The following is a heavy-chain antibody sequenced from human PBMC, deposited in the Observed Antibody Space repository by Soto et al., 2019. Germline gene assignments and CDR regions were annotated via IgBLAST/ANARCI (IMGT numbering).Heavy chain of an antibody. CDR1: GYTFTGYY. J-gene: IGHJ4*02. CDR3: AKDSGYYSSDY. CDR2: ITPGGGGT. Sequence: ASVKVSCKASGYTFTGYYMHWVRQAPGQGLEWMGIITPGGGGTRYAQKFQGRVTMTRDTSTSTVYMELSSLGSEDTAVYYCAKDSGYYSSDYWGQGALVTVSS. D-gene: IGHD1-26*01. V-gene: IGHV1-46*01.